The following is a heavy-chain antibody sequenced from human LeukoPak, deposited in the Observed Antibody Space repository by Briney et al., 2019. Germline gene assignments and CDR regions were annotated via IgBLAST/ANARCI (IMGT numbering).Heavy chain of an antibody. CDR3: ARGYCSSTSCYGGGYYYYYYMDV. J-gene: IGHJ6*03. CDR2: IIPIFGTA. CDR1: GYTFSSYA. D-gene: IGHD2-2*01. Sequence: GASVKVSCKASGYTFSSYAISWVRQAPGQGLEWMGGIIPIFGTANYAQKFQGRVTITADESTSTAYMELSSLRSEDTAVYYCARGYCSSTSCYGGGYYYYYYMDVWGKGTTVTISS. V-gene: IGHV1-69*13.